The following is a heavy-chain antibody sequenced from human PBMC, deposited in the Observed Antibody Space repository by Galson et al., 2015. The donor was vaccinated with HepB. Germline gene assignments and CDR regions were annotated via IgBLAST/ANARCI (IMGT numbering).Heavy chain of an antibody. CDR2: INAGNGNT. V-gene: IGHV1-3*01. CDR1: GYTFTSYA. D-gene: IGHD1-26*01. CDR3: ARVISGSYYSGDY. J-gene: IGHJ4*02. Sequence: SVKVSCKASGYTFTSYAMHWVRQAPGQRLEWMGWINAGNGNTKYSQKFQGRVTITRDTSASTAYMELSSLRSEDTAVYYCARVISGSYYSGDYWGQGTLVTVSS.